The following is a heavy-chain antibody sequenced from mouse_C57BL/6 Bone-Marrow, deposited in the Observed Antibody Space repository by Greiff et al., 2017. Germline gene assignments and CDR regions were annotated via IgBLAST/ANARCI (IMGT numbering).Heavy chain of an antibody. CDR3: ATPGSSYVGWFAY. V-gene: IGHV2-5*01. Sequence: VQLQESGPGLVQPSQSLSITCTVSGFSLTSYGVHWVRQSPGKGLEWLGVIWRGGSTDYNAAFMSRLSITKDNSKSQVFFKMNSLQADDTAIYYCATPGSSYVGWFAYWGQGTLVTVSA. CDR2: IWRGGST. D-gene: IGHD1-1*01. J-gene: IGHJ3*01. CDR1: GFSLTSYG.